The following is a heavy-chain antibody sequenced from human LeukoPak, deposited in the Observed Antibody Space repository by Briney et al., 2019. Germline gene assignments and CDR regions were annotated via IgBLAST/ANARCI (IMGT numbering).Heavy chain of an antibody. D-gene: IGHD1-26*01. Sequence: ASVKVSYKASGYTFTSYYMHWVRQAPGQGLEWMGIINPSGGSTSYAQKFQGRVTMTEDTSTDTAYMELSSLRSEDTAVYYCATAPWELLMGTVWGQGTLVTVSS. CDR1: GYTFTSYY. J-gene: IGHJ1*01. V-gene: IGHV1-46*01. CDR2: INPSGGST. CDR3: ATAPWELLMGTV.